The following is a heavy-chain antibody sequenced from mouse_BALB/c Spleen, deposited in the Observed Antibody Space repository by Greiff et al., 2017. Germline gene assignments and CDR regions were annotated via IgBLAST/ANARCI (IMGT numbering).Heavy chain of an antibody. CDR1: GFTFSDYY. CDR3: ARDRGLRRGAMDY. CDR2: ISDGGSYT. J-gene: IGHJ4*01. D-gene: IGHD1-1*01. Sequence: EVMLVESGGGLVKPGGSLKLSCAASGFTFSDYYMYWVRQTPEKRLEWVATISDGGSYTYYPDSVKGRFTISRDNAKNNLYLQMSSLKSEDTAMYYCARDRGLRRGAMDYWGQGTSVTVSS. V-gene: IGHV5-4*02.